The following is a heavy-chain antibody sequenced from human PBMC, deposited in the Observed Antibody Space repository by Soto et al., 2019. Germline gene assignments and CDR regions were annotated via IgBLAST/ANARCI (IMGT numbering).Heavy chain of an antibody. CDR3: ARDRQYGDYGYSFDF. CDR2: VNPSSGDT. V-gene: IGHV1-2*02. J-gene: IGHJ4*02. D-gene: IGHD4-17*01. CDR1: GYTFTAYY. Sequence: QVQLVQSGAEVKEPGASVKVSCKTSGYTFTAYYMHWVRQAPGQGLKWMGWVNPSSGDTDYAQDFQGRGTLTRDTSVNTVYRELSGLNSDDTALYYCARDRQYGDYGYSFDFWGQGTLVTVSS.